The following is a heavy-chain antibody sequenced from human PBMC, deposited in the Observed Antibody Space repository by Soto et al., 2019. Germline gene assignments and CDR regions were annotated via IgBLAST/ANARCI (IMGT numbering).Heavy chain of an antibody. CDR3: SRSLNS. CDR1: GFTFSSFW. Sequence: LRLSCAASGFTFSSFWMDWVRQAPGKGLEWVANINPDGSEKHYVDSVKGRFTISRDNVRNSLYLQMSSLTAEDSALYYCSRSLNSWGQGTRVTVSA. CDR2: INPDGSEK. V-gene: IGHV3-7*01. J-gene: IGHJ4*02.